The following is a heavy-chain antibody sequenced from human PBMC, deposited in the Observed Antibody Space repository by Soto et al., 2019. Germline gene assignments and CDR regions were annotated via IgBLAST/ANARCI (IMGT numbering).Heavy chain of an antibody. CDR3: AKDRLAGGFDY. Sequence: GGSLRLPCAASGCNFSNYAMSWVRQAPGKGLEWVSLVSATAGTTYYTDSVKGRFTISRDNSRNTVYLQMNSLRADDTAVYYCAKDRLAGGFDYWGQGTLVTVSS. D-gene: IGHD3-16*01. V-gene: IGHV3-23*01. CDR2: VSATAGTT. J-gene: IGHJ4*02. CDR1: GCNFSNYA.